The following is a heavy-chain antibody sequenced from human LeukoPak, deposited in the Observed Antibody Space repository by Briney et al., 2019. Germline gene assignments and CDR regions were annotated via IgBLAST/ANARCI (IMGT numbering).Heavy chain of an antibody. CDR3: AADYGDYVSPSD. V-gene: IGHV3-30*04. D-gene: IGHD4-17*01. J-gene: IGHJ4*02. CDR1: GFNFRDSA. Sequence: PGGSLRLSCAASGFNFRDSAMHWVRQAPGKGLEGEAVISYDGTNKYYADSVKGRFTISRDNSKNTLFLQMNSLRLEDTAVYYCAADYGDYVSPSDWGQGTLVTVSS. CDR2: ISYDGTNK.